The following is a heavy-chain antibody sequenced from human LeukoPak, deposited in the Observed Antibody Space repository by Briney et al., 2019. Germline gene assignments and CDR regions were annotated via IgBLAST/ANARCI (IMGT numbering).Heavy chain of an antibody. J-gene: IGHJ6*03. CDR3: ARGTIDYYYYMDV. V-gene: IGHV1-18*01. Sequence: ASVKVSCKAPGYTFTSYGISWVRQAPGQGLEWMGWISANNGDTNYAQKLQGRVTMTTDTSTSTAYMEVRSLRSDDSAVYYCARGTIDYYYYMDVWGNGTTVTVSS. CDR2: ISANNGDT. D-gene: IGHD1-7*01. CDR1: GYTFTSYG.